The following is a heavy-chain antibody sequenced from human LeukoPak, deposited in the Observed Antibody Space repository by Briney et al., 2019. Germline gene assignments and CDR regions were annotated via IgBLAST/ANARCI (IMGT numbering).Heavy chain of an antibody. J-gene: IGHJ4*02. CDR3: ARDLADYYENTAY. CDR2: INSDGSIT. V-gene: IGHV3-74*01. CDR1: GFTFSSHW. Sequence: PGESLRLSCAASGFTFSSHWMHWVRQAPGKGLVWVSRINSDGSITSYADFVKGRFTISRDNAKNTLYLQMNSLRAEDTAVYYCARDLADYYENTAYWGQGTLVTVSS. D-gene: IGHD3-16*01.